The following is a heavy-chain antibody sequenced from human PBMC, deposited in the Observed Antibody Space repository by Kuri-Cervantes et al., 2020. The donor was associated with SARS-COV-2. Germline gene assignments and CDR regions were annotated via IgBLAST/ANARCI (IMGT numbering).Heavy chain of an antibody. CDR3: AETTMVQGVIISGWIDY. CDR1: GFTFGDYA. Sequence: GGSLRLSCAASGFTFGDYAMHWVRQAPGKGLEWVSAISGSGGSTYYADSVKGRFTISRDNSKNTLYLQMNSLRAEDTAVYYCAETTMVQGVIISGWIDYWGQGTLVTVSS. D-gene: IGHD3-10*01. J-gene: IGHJ4*02. V-gene: IGHV3-23*01. CDR2: ISGSGGST.